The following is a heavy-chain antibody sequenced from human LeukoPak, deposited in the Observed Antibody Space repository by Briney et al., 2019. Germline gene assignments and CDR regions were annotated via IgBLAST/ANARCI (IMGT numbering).Heavy chain of an antibody. D-gene: IGHD3-22*01. CDR3: ARDDTHSDTSGSFYDAFDI. V-gene: IGHV3-21*01. Sequence: GGSLRLSCAASGFTFSSYSMNWVRQAPGKGLEWVSSISSSSSYIYYADSVKGRFTISRDSAKNSLYLQMNSLRVEDTAVYYCARDDTHSDTSGSFYDAFDIWGQGTMVTVSS. CDR1: GFTFSSYS. CDR2: ISSSSSYI. J-gene: IGHJ3*02.